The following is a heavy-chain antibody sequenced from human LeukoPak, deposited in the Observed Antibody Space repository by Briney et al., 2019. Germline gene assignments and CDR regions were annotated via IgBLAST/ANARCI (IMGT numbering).Heavy chain of an antibody. V-gene: IGHV4-34*01. CDR1: GGSFSGYY. D-gene: IGHD2-2*01. Sequence: SETLSLTCAVYGGSFSGYYWTWIRQPPGKGLEWIGEINHSGSTNDNPSLKSRVTISVDTSKNQFSLKLSSVTAADTAVYYCARGSNIVVVPAASPAPWFDPWGQGTLVTVSS. J-gene: IGHJ5*02. CDR2: INHSGST. CDR3: ARGSNIVVVPAASPAPWFDP.